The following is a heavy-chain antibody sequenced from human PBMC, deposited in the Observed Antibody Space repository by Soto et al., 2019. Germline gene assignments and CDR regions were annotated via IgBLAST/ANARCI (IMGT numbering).Heavy chain of an antibody. CDR3: ARVRDYYRSSGYPQGFYFDY. Sequence: QVQLQESGPGLVNPSQTLSLTCSVSGGSISSATYYWSWVRQRPGKGLEWIGYIFYSGRRYYNASLKTRLTISVDTSSNQFSLKLSSVTAADTAVYYCARVRDYYRSSGYPQGFYFDYWGQGTRVTVSS. J-gene: IGHJ4*02. V-gene: IGHV4-31*03. CDR2: IFYSGRR. D-gene: IGHD3-22*01. CDR1: GGSISSATYY.